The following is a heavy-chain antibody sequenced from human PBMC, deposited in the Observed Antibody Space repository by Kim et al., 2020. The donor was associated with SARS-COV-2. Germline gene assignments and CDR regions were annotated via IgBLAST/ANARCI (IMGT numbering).Heavy chain of an antibody. CDR2: IYYSDNT. CDR3: ATDSGCDYRPNFDD. D-gene: IGHD1-26*01. Sequence: SETLSLTCTVSGGTISSGGYYWSWIRQHPGKGLEWIGYIYYSDNTYYNPSLKSRVTITVDTSKNQFSLKLSPVTAANTVEYYCATDSGCDYRPNFDDCG. CDR1: GGTISSGGYY. V-gene: IGHV4-31*03. J-gene: IGHJ4*01.